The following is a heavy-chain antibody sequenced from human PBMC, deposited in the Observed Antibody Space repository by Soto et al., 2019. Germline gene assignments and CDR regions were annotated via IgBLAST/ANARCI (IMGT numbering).Heavy chain of an antibody. CDR3: ASRRLHSYGYVY. D-gene: IGHD5-18*01. J-gene: IGHJ4*02. CDR1: GGSISSSSYY. V-gene: IGHV4-39*01. CDR2: IYYSGST. Sequence: SETLSLTCTVSGGSISSSSYYWGWIRQPPGKGLEWIGSIYYSGSTYYNPSLKSRVTISVDTSKNQFSLKLSSVTAADTAVYYCASRRLHSYGYVYWGQGTLVTVSS.